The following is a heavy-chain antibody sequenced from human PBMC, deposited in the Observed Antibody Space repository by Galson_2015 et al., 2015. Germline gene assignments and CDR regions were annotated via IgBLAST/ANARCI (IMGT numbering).Heavy chain of an antibody. V-gene: IGHV3-30-3*01. CDR2: ISYDGSNK. J-gene: IGHJ4*02. D-gene: IGHD2-21*02. CDR1: GFTFSSYA. Sequence: SLRLSCAASGFTFSSYAMHWVRQAPGKGLEWVAVISYDGSNKYYADSVKGRFTISRDNSKNTLYLQMNSLRAEDTAVYYCARGRIVVVTATESYYFDYWGQGTLVTVSS. CDR3: ARGRIVVVTATESYYFDY.